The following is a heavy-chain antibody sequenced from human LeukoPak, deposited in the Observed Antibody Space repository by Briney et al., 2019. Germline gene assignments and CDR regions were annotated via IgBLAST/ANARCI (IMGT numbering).Heavy chain of an antibody. CDR2: IYPSDSDN. CDR1: EYSSTSYW. D-gene: IGHD3-16*02. J-gene: IGHJ4*02. Sequence: GEALKISCKGSEYSSTSYWIGWVRQMPGKGLEWMGIIYPSDSDNRYSPSVQSQVTISADTSINTDYLQWSRMNASNTAIDYCVRGLFGGVFDLDYWGQGTLVTVSS. V-gene: IGHV5-51*01. CDR3: VRGLFGGVFDLDY.